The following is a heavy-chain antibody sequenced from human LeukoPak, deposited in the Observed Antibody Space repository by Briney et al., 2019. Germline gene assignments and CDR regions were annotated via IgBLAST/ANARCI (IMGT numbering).Heavy chain of an antibody. J-gene: IGHJ4*02. Sequence: PSETLSLTCTVSGGSISSYYWRWLRQPPGKGVEWIGNIYYSGNTNYNPSLKSRVTISVDTSKNQFSLKLSSVTAADTAVYYCARGSLRWGFDYWGQGTLVTVSS. CDR2: IYYSGNT. V-gene: IGHV4-59*01. D-gene: IGHD4-23*01. CDR1: GGSISSYY. CDR3: ARGSLRWGFDY.